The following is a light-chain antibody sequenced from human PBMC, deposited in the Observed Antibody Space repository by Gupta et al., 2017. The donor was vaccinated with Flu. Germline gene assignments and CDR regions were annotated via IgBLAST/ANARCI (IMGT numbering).Light chain of an antibody. CDR1: SSDVGGYIY. CDR3: CSYAGSFTYV. J-gene: IGLJ1*01. CDR2: DVS. V-gene: IGLV2-11*01. Sequence: QSALTQPRSVSGSPGQSVTISCNGTSSDVGGYIYVSWYQQHPDKAPKLMIYDVSKRPSGVPDRFSGSKSGTTASLTISGLQAEDEADYYCCSYAGSFTYVFGAGTKVTVL.